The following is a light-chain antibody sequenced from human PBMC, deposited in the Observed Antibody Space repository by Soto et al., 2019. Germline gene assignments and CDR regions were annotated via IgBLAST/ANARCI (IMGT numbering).Light chain of an antibody. CDR2: RAS. Sequence: VLKLSAGTVSLSQRERATLSCRASQSVSSNYLAWYQQKPGQAPKVLIYRASIRATGIPDRFTGSGSGTDFTLTISRLEPEDFAVYYCQQYGSSPLTFCGGTNVAI. J-gene: IGKJ4*01. V-gene: IGKV3-20*01. CDR1: QSVSSNY. CDR3: QQYGSSPLT.